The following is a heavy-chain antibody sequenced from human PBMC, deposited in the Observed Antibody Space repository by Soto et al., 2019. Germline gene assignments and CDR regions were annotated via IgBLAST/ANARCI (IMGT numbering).Heavy chain of an antibody. J-gene: IGHJ4*02. CDR2: IYHSGST. CDR1: GGSISSGGYS. CDR3: AGAAYGSGNFDY. V-gene: IGHV4-30-2*01. D-gene: IGHD3-10*01. Sequence: SESLSLTCAVSGGSISSGGYSWSWIRQPPGKGLEWIGYIYHSGSTYYNPSLKSRVTISVDRSKNQFSLKLSSVTAADTAVYYCAGAAYGSGNFDYWGQGTLVTVSS.